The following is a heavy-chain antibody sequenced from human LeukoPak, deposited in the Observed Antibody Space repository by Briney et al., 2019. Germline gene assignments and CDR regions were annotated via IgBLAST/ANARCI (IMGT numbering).Heavy chain of an antibody. V-gene: IGHV1-18*01. CDR2: ISAYNGNT. CDR1: GYTFTSYG. D-gene: IGHD6-19*01. CDR3: ARTVAVAGQYYFDY. Sequence: ASAKVSCKASGYTFTSYGISWVRQAPGQGLEWMGWISAYNGNTNYAQKLQGRVTMTTDTSTSTAYMELRSLRSDDTAVYYCARTVAVAGQYYFDYWGQGTLVTVSS. J-gene: IGHJ4*02.